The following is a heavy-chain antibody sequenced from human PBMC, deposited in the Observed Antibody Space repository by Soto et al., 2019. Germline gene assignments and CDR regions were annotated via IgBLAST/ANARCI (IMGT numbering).Heavy chain of an antibody. D-gene: IGHD6-6*01. CDR2: IYSGGST. CDR1: GFTVSSNY. CDR3: ARGGPELVLYYYMDV. V-gene: IGHV3-53*04. Sequence: GGSLRLSCAASGFTVSSNYMSWVRQAPGKGLEWVSVIYSGGSTYYADSVKGRFTISRHNSKNTLYLQMNSLRAEDTAVYYCARGGPELVLYYYMDVWGKGTTVTVSS. J-gene: IGHJ6*03.